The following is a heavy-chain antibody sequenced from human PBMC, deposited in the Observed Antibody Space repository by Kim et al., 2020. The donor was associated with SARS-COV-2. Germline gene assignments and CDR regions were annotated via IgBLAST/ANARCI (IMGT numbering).Heavy chain of an antibody. V-gene: IGHV4-59*01. J-gene: IGHJ5*02. D-gene: IGHD3-10*01. CDR2: IYYSGST. CDR1: GGSISSYY. CDR3: AREGTDYYGSGSYGWFDP. Sequence: SETLSLTCTVSGGSISSYYWSWIRQPPGKGLEWIGYIYYSGSTNYNPSLKSRVTISVDTSKNQFSLKLSSVTAADTAVYYCAREGTDYYGSGSYGWFDPWGQGTLVTVSS.